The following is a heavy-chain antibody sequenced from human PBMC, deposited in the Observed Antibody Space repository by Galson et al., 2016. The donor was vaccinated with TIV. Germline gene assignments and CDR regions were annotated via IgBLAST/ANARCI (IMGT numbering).Heavy chain of an antibody. J-gene: IGHJ3*02. CDR1: GFTFSKYW. V-gene: IGHV3-74*01. CDR3: ARDGARVGAHDAFDI. CDR2: TNVDGSST. Sequence: SLRLSCAASGFTFSKYWMHWVRQAPEKGLVWISRTNVDGSSTSYADSVKGRVTISRDNANNSLYLQMNSLRAEDTAVYYCARDGARVGAHDAFDIWGQGTMVTVSS. D-gene: IGHD3-16*01.